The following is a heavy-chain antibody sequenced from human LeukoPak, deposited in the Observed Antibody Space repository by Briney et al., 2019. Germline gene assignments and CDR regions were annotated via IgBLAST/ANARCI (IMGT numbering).Heavy chain of an antibody. V-gene: IGHV1-69*04. CDR3: ALIAGYYYDSSGFDDAFDI. D-gene: IGHD3-22*01. J-gene: IGHJ3*02. CDR1: GGTFSSYA. Sequence: SVKVSCKASGGTFSSYAISWVRQAPGQGLEWMGRIIPILGIANYAQKFQGRVTITADKSTSTAYMELSSLRSEDTAVYYCALIAGYYYDSSGFDDAFDIWGQGTMVTVSS. CDR2: IIPILGIA.